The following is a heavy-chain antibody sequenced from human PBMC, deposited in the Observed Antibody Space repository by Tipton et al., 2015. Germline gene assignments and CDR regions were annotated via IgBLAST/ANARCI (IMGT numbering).Heavy chain of an antibody. CDR1: GFDFSNSW. J-gene: IGHJ4*02. CDR2: INSDGSLT. V-gene: IGHV3-74*01. Sequence: SLRLSCAASGFDFSNSWMHWVRQAPGKGLVWVSHINSDGSLTTYADSVKGRFTISRDNAKSSLYLQINSLRPEDTALYYCAAANDYGDCLFEYWGQGTLVTVSS. D-gene: IGHD4-17*01. CDR3: AAANDYGDCLFEY.